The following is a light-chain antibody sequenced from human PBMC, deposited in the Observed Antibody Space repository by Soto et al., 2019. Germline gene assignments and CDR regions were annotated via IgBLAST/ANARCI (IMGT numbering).Light chain of an antibody. J-gene: IGKJ3*01. CDR3: HHYTASPT. V-gene: IGKV1-5*03. CDR2: KAS. CDR1: QSLGTS. Sequence: DIQMTQSPSTLSASVGDRVTITCRASQSLGTSLAWYQQKPGKAPKLLIYKASTLESGGPSRFSGSGSGTEFTLTSSSLQPDVFATYYRHHYTASPTFGPGTKVDI.